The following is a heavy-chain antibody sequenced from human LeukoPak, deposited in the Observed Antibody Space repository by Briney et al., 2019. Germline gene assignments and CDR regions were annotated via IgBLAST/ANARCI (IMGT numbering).Heavy chain of an antibody. Sequence: SETLSLTCAVSGGSISSGGYSWSWIRQPPGKGLEWIGYIYHSGSTYYNPSLKSRVTISVDTSKNQFSLKLSSVTAADTAVYYCASSAGYGYNYPGLDYWGQGTLVTVSS. V-gene: IGHV4-30-2*02. CDR2: IYHSGST. CDR1: GGSISSGGYS. D-gene: IGHD5-24*01. CDR3: ASSAGYGYNYPGLDY. J-gene: IGHJ4*02.